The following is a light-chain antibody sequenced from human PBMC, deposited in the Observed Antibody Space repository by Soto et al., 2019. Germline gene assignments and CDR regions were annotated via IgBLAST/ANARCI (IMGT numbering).Light chain of an antibody. CDR1: QSVSTY. V-gene: IGKV3-11*01. CDR3: QQRLMT. J-gene: IGKJ1*01. Sequence: IVMTQSPATLSVSPCEIATLSCRASQSVSTYLAWYQQKPGQAPRLLIYDASSRATGIPARFSGSGSGTDFTLTISSLEPEDFAVYYCQQRLMTFGQGTKVDIK. CDR2: DAS.